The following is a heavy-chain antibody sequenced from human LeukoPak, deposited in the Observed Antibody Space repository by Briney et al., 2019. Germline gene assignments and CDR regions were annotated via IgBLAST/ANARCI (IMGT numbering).Heavy chain of an antibody. CDR2: IYSDNT. D-gene: IGHD3-10*01. Sequence: GGSLRLSCTVSGFTVSSNSMSWVRQAPGKGLEWVSFIYSDNTHYSDSVKGRFTISRDNAKNTLYLQMSSLRAEDAAMYYCARDFMVRGRWGQGTLVSVSS. V-gene: IGHV3-53*01. CDR1: GFTVSSNS. J-gene: IGHJ4*02. CDR3: ARDFMVRGR.